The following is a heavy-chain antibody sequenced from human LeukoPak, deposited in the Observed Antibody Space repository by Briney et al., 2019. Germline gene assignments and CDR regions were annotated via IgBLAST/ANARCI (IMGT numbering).Heavy chain of an antibody. V-gene: IGHV3-30*18. D-gene: IGHD3-22*01. Sequence: GGSLRLSCAASGFTFSSYGMHWVRQAPGKGLEWVAVISYDGSNKYYADSVKGRFTISRDNSKNTLYLQMNSLRAEDTAVHYCAKSHGYYYDSSGYYPLDAFDIWGQGTMVTVSS. CDR1: GFTFSSYG. CDR2: ISYDGSNK. CDR3: AKSHGYYYDSSGYYPLDAFDI. J-gene: IGHJ3*02.